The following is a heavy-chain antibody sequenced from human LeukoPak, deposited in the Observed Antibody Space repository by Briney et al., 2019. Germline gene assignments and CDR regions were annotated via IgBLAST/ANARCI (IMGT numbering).Heavy chain of an antibody. J-gene: IGHJ4*02. CDR3: ARRGATTYYHDSSGYYYFDS. CDR1: GFTFSSYA. Sequence: PGESLRLSCEASGFTFSSYAMSWVRQAPGKGLEWVSAISGSGGSTYYADSVKGRFTISRDNAKNSLYLQMNSLRAEDTALYYCARRGATTYYHDSSGYYYFDSWGQGTLVTVSS. D-gene: IGHD3-22*01. CDR2: ISGSGGST. V-gene: IGHV3-23*01.